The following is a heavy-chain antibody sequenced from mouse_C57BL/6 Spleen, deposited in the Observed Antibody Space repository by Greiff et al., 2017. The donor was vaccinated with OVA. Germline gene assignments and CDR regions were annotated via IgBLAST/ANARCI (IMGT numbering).Heavy chain of an antibody. V-gene: IGHV1-52*01. CDR1: GYTFTSYW. D-gene: IGHD2-4*01. CDR3: AIYYDYGLYWYFDV. J-gene: IGHJ1*03. CDR2: IDPSDSET. Sequence: QVQLQQPGAELVRPGSSVKLSCKASGYTFTSYWMHWVKQRPIQGLEWIGNIDPSDSETHYNQKFKDKATLTVDKSSSTAYMQLSSLTSEDSAVYYCAIYYDYGLYWYFDVWGTGTTVTVSS.